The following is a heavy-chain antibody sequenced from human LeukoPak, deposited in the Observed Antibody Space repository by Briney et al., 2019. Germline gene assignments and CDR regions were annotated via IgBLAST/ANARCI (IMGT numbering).Heavy chain of an antibody. CDR3: AIPPGYCGNDCSFDH. CDR2: IYPGDYET. Sequence: RGESLKISCEGSGYIFGNYWIGWVRQMPGKGLEWMGIIYPGDYETRYSPSFQGLVTISVDKSISTAYLQWSSLKASDTAMYYCAIPPGYCGNDCSFDHWGQGTLVTVSS. D-gene: IGHD4-23*01. CDR1: GYIFGNYW. V-gene: IGHV5-51*01. J-gene: IGHJ4*02.